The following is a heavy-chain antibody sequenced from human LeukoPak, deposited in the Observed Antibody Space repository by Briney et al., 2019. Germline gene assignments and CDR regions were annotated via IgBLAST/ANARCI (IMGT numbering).Heavy chain of an antibody. J-gene: IGHJ4*02. CDR1: GFTFSSYW. Sequence: GGSLRLSCAASGFTFSSYWMTWVRQAPGKGLEWVATIKHDGTEMYYVDSVKGRFTISRDNARSSLYLQMNSLRAEDTAVYYCARSLDYWGQGTLVTVSS. V-gene: IGHV3-7*01. CDR2: IKHDGTEM. CDR3: ARSLDY.